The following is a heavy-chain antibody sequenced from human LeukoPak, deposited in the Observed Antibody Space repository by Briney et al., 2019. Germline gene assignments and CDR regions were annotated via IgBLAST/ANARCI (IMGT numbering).Heavy chain of an antibody. CDR1: GLTFSSYS. J-gene: IGHJ6*02. Sequence: PGGSLRLSCAASGLTFSSYSMNWVRQAPGKGLEWVSSISSSSSYIYYADSVQGRFTISRDNAKNSLYLQMNSLRAEDTAVYYCARELGDYSDYGMDVWGQGTTVTVSS. V-gene: IGHV3-21*01. CDR2: ISSSSSYI. D-gene: IGHD4-17*01. CDR3: ARELGDYSDYGMDV.